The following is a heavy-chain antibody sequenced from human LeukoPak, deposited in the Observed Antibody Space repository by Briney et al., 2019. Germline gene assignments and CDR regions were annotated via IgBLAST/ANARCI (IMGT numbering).Heavy chain of an antibody. V-gene: IGHV3-30-3*01. CDR2: ISYDGSNK. CDR1: GFTFSNSA. D-gene: IGHD5-18*01. Sequence: GGSLRLSCAASGFTFSNSAMHWVRQAPGKGLEWVAVISYDGSNKYCADSVKGRFTISRDNSKNTLYLQMNSLRTEDTAVYYCARAKYSYGLYYFDYWGQGTLVTVSS. J-gene: IGHJ4*02. CDR3: ARAKYSYGLYYFDY.